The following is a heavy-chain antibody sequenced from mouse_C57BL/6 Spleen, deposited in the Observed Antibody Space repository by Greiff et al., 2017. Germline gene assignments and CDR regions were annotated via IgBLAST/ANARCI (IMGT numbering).Heavy chain of an antibody. CDR3: ARYYYFDY. V-gene: IGHV3-6*01. Sequence: VQLQQSGPGLVKPSQSLSLTCSVTGYSITSGCYWNWIRQFPGNKLEWMGYISYDGSNTYNPSLKNRISITRDTSQTPVFLKLNSVNTEETDTYYCARYYYFDYGGQGTTLTVSS. J-gene: IGHJ2*01. CDR2: ISYDGSN. CDR1: GYSITSGCY.